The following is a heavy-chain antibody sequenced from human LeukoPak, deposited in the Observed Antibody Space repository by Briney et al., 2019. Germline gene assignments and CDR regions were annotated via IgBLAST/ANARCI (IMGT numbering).Heavy chain of an antibody. CDR2: IYASGST. J-gene: IGHJ4*02. D-gene: IGHD1-26*01. CDR1: GGSISGSTYY. Sequence: SQTLSLTCTVSGGSISGSTYYWGWIRQPAGKGPEWIGRIYASGSTSYNPSLKSRATISVDTSKNQFSLKLSSVTAADTAIYYCARDGGSYSLDYWGRGTLVTVSS. CDR3: ARDGGSYSLDY. V-gene: IGHV4-61*02.